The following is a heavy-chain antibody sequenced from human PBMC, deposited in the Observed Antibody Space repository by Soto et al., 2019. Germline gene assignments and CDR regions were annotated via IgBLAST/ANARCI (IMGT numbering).Heavy chain of an antibody. CDR1: GDSVSSYY. CDR3: ARGLYGIDY. V-gene: IGHV4-59*02. Sequence: SECLALASTVCGDSVSSYYWGWIRQPPGKGLEWIGYIYYSGSTNYNPSLKSRVTISVDTSKNQFSLKLSSVTAADTAVYYCARGLYGIDYWGQGTLVTVSS. CDR2: IYYSGST. J-gene: IGHJ4*02. D-gene: IGHD3-10*01.